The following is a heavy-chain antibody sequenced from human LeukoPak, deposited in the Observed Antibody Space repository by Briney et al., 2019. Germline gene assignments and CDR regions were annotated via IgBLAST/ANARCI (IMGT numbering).Heavy chain of an antibody. CDR2: IYYSGST. D-gene: IGHD5-24*01. J-gene: IGHJ4*02. CDR1: GGSISSHY. Sequence: PSETLSLTCTVSGGSISSHYWSWIRQPPGKGLEWIGYIYYSGSTNYNPSLKSRVTISVDTSKNQFSLKLSSVTAADTAVYYCARARGWLHLDYWGQGTLVTVSS. V-gene: IGHV4-59*11. CDR3: ARARGWLHLDY.